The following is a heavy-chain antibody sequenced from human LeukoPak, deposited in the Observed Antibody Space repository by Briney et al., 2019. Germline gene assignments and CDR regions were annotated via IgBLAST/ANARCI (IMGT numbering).Heavy chain of an antibody. J-gene: IGHJ3*02. Sequence: GGSLRLSCAASGFTFSSYSMNWVRQAPGKGLEWVSYISSSSSTIYYADPVKGRFTISRDNAKNSLYLQMNSLRAEDTAVYYCARAGLTWLDEASDAFDIWGQGTMVTVSS. D-gene: IGHD3-22*01. CDR2: ISSSSSTI. CDR1: GFTFSSYS. CDR3: ARAGLTWLDEASDAFDI. V-gene: IGHV3-48*04.